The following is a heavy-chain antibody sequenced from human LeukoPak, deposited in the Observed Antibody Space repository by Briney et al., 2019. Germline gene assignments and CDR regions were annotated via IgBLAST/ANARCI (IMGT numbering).Heavy chain of an antibody. CDR2: IYYSGST. D-gene: IGHD3-22*01. CDR1: GGSISSYY. J-gene: IGHJ4*02. CDR3: AGASYDSSGVH. Sequence: SETLSLTCTVSGGSISSYYWSWIRQPPGKGLEWIGYIYYSGSTNYNPSLKSRVTISVDTSKDQFSLKLSSVTAADTAVYYCAGASYDSSGVHWGQGTLVTVSS. V-gene: IGHV4-59*01.